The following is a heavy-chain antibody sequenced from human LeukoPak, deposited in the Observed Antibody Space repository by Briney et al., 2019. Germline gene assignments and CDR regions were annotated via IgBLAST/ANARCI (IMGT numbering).Heavy chain of an antibody. J-gene: IGHJ6*02. CDR1: GYTFTSYG. CDR3: ARVSGYSGYEFEYYYGMDV. V-gene: IGHV1-18*01. Sequence: ASVKVSCTASGYTFTSYGISWVRQAPGQGLEWMGWISAYNGNTNYAQKLQGRVTMTTDTSTSTAYMELRSLRSDDTAVYYCARVSGYSGYEFEYYYGMDVWGQGTTVTVSS. D-gene: IGHD5-12*01. CDR2: ISAYNGNT.